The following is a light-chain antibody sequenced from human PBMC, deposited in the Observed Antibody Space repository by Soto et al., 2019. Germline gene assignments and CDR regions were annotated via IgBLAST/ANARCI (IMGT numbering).Light chain of an antibody. CDR1: QGISSC. V-gene: IGKV1-12*01. CDR3: QQTNSVPLT. CDR2: AAS. Sequence: DIQMTQSPSSVSASVGDRVTITCRASQGISSCLAWYQQKPGKAPNLLIYAASSLQSGVPSRFSGSGSGTDFTLTISSLQHEDFATYYCQQTNSVPLTFGGGTKVEIK. J-gene: IGKJ4*01.